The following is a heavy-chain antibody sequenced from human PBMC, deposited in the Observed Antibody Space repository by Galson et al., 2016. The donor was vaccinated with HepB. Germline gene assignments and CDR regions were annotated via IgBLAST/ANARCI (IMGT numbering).Heavy chain of an antibody. V-gene: IGHV2-5*02. D-gene: IGHD2-2*01. CDR1: GFSLSTSGEG. CDR2: IFWDDDK. J-gene: IGHJ4*02. CDR3: AHMGYITSWYFDC. Sequence: PALVKPTQTLTLTCTFSGFSLSTSGEGVGWIRQPPGKALEWLALIFWDDDKRYSPYLKSRLTIPKDTSMNQVVLTLTNVDPVDTATYYCAHMGYITSWYFDCWGQGTLLTVSS.